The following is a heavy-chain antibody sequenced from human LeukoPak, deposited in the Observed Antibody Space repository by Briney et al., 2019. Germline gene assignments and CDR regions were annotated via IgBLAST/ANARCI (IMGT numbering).Heavy chain of an antibody. CDR2: IHYSGST. CDR3: ARYRRNFDY. Sequence: SETLSLTCSVSGYSISSAYYWGWIRQPPGKGLEWIATIHYSGSTYYNPSLKSRVTISLDTSKNQFSLKLNSVAAADTAVYYCARYRRNFDYWGQGTLVTVSS. V-gene: IGHV4-38-2*02. J-gene: IGHJ4*02. CDR1: GYSISSAYY.